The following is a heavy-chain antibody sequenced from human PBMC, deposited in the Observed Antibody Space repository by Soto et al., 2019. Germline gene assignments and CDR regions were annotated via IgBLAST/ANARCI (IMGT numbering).Heavy chain of an antibody. Sequence: EVQLLESGGGLVQPGGSLRLSCAASGFIFSSYAMSWVRQAPGKGLEWVSAISGSGGSTYYADSVKGRFTISRDNSKNTLYLQMNSLRAEDTAVYYCATQLYSYGLGTFQHWGQGTLVTVSS. CDR2: ISGSGGST. D-gene: IGHD3-10*01. J-gene: IGHJ1*01. CDR1: GFIFSSYA. CDR3: ATQLYSYGLGTFQH. V-gene: IGHV3-23*01.